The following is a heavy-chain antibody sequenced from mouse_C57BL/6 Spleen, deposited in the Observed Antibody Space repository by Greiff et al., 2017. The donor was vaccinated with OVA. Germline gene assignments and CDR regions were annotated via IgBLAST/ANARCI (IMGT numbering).Heavy chain of an antibody. Sequence: EVMLVESGGGLVKPGGSLKLSCAASGFTFSDYGMHWVRQAPEKGLEWVAYISSGSSTIYYADTVKGRFTISRDNAKNTLFLQMTSLRSEDTAMYYCARGYDYEGYYFDYWGQGTTLTVSS. CDR1: GFTFSDYG. CDR2: ISSGSSTI. CDR3: ARGYDYEGYYFDY. D-gene: IGHD2-4*01. V-gene: IGHV5-17*01. J-gene: IGHJ2*01.